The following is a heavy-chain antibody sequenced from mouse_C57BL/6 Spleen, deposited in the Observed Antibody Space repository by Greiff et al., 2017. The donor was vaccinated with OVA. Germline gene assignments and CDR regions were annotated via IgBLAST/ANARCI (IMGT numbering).Heavy chain of an antibody. V-gene: IGHV1-15*01. CDR1: GYTFTDYE. Sequence: VQLQQSGAELVRPGASVTLSCKASGYTFTDYEMHWVKQTPVHGLEWIGAIDPETGGTAYNQKFKGKAILTADTSSSTAYMELRSLTSEDSAVYYCTRERLPVPFAYWGQGTLVTVSA. CDR3: TRERLPVPFAY. J-gene: IGHJ3*01. D-gene: IGHD2-2*01. CDR2: IDPETGGT.